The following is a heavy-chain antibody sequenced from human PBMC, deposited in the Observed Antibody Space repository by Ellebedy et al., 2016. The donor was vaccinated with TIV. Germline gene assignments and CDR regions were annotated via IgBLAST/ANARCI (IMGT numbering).Heavy chain of an antibody. CDR3: ARDTSGQTIDH. J-gene: IGHJ4*02. Sequence: GESLKISCAASGFTFGSYAMNWVRQAPGKGLEWVSGISGGGDNTYYGDSVMGRFTISRDNAKNSLYLQMNSLRAEDTAVYYCARDTSGQTIDHWGQGTLVTVSS. CDR2: ISGGGDNT. D-gene: IGHD5-12*01. CDR1: GFTFGSYA. V-gene: IGHV3-23*01.